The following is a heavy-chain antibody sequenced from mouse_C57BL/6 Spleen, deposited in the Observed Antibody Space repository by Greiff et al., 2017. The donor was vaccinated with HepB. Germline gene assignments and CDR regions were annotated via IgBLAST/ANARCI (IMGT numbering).Heavy chain of an antibody. Sequence: QVQLQQSGAELMKPGASVKLSCKATGYTFNGYWIEWVKQRPGHGLEWIGEIVPGSGSPNYNEKLKGRATFTTDTPSNTAYMQLSSVTTEDSAIYDCARQGYSNYSFDYWGQGTTLTVSS. CDR3: ARQGYSNYSFDY. D-gene: IGHD2-5*01. J-gene: IGHJ2*01. CDR1: GYTFNGYW. V-gene: IGHV1-9*01. CDR2: IVPGSGSP.